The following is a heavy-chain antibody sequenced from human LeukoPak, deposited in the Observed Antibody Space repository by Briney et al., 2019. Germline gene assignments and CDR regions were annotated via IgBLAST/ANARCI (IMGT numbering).Heavy chain of an antibody. CDR1: GGTFSSYA. D-gene: IGHD2-21*02. CDR3: AALVVVTGILGY. Sequence: ASVKVSLKASGGTFSSYAISWVRQAPGQGLEWMGRIIPIFGTANYAQKFQGRVTITADKSTSTAYMELSSLRSEDTAVYYCAALVVVTGILGYWGQGTLVTVSS. V-gene: IGHV1-69*06. J-gene: IGHJ4*02. CDR2: IIPIFGTA.